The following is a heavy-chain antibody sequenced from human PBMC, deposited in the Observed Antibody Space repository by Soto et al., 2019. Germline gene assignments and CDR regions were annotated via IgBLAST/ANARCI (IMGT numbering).Heavy chain of an antibody. V-gene: IGHV1-18*01. CDR3: ASQPRSRWYLFGMHV. CDR1: GFTFTRHC. CDR2: ISAYNGNT. J-gene: IGHJ6*02. Sequence: GASVEVSRKASGFTFTRHCISWVRQAPGQGLEWMGWISAYNGNTNYAQKLQGRVTMTTDTSTSTAYMELRSLRSDDTAVYYCASQPRSRWYLFGMHVSGQATTVTVSS. D-gene: IGHD6-19*01.